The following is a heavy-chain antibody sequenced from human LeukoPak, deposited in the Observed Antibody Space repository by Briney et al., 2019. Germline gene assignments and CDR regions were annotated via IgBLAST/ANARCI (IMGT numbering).Heavy chain of an antibody. V-gene: IGHV3-66*01. J-gene: IGHJ1*01. Sequence: GGSLRLSCAASGFTVSSNYMSWVRQAPGKGLEWVSIIYGSGDTCYAGSVKGRFTISRDNSKNTLDLQMNSLRDEDTAVYYCAKDFYSGSYGYFQHWGQGTLVTVSS. CDR3: AKDFYSGSYGYFQH. D-gene: IGHD1-26*01. CDR1: GFTVSSNY. CDR2: IYGSGDT.